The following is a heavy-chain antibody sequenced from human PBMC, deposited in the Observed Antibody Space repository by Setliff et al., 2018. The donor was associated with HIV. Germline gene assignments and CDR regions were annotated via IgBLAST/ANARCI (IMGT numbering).Heavy chain of an antibody. Sequence: PSETLSLTCTVSGVSISNYYWSWIRQPPGKGLEWIGYMYYSGNTNYNPPLKSRVTISVDTSKSQFSLKLNSVTAADTAVYYCARDLRITLFGGDVYVYHWGQGTLVTVSS. J-gene: IGHJ4*02. CDR3: ARDLRITLFGGDVYVYH. D-gene: IGHD3-3*01. V-gene: IGHV4-59*01. CDR1: GVSISNYY. CDR2: MYYSGNT.